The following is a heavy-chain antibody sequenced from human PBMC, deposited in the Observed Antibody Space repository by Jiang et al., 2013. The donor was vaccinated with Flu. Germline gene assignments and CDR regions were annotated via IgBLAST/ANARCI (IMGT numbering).Heavy chain of an antibody. CDR2: ISYDGSNK. V-gene: IGHV3-30-3*01. J-gene: IGHJ4*02. D-gene: IGHD1-26*01. Sequence: LVESGGGVVQPGRSLRLSCAASGFTFSSYAMHWVRQAPGKGLEWVAVISYDGSNKYYADSVKGRFTISRDNSKNTLYLQMNSLRAEDTAVYYCARDPGHSGSFPELYYFDYWGQGTLVTVSS. CDR3: ARDPGHSGSFPELYYFDY. CDR1: GFTFSSYA.